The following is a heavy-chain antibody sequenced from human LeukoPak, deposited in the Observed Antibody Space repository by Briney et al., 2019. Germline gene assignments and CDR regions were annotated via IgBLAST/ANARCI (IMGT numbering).Heavy chain of an antibody. V-gene: IGHV1-2*02. CDR1: GYTFTGYY. Sequence: ASVKVSCKASGYTFTGYYMHWVRQAPGQGLEWMGWINPNSGGTNYAQKFQGRVTMTRDTSISTAYMELSRLRFDDTAVYYCARYCSSTSCYRVNDAFDIWGQGTMVTVSS. CDR3: ARYCSSTSCYRVNDAFDI. J-gene: IGHJ3*02. D-gene: IGHD2-2*01. CDR2: INPNSGGT.